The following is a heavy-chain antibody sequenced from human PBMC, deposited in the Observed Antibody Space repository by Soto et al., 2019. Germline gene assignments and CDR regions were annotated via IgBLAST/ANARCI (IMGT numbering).Heavy chain of an antibody. Sequence: QVQLQESGPGLVKPSGTLSLTCAVSSGSISSSNWWSWVRQPPGKGLEWIGEIYHSGSTNYNPSLKSRVTISVDKSKKQFSLKLSSVTAAETAVYYCATSCSGGSCYSRWTSDAFDIWGQGTMVTVSS. V-gene: IGHV4-4*02. J-gene: IGHJ3*02. CDR3: ATSCSGGSCYSRWTSDAFDI. CDR1: SGSISSSNW. CDR2: IYHSGST. D-gene: IGHD2-15*01.